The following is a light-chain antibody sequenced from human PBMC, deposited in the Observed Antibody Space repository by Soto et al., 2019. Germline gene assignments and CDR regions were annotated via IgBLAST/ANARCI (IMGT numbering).Light chain of an antibody. CDR2: GAS. Sequence: DIQLTQSPAFLSASVGDRVTITCRASQGIINYLAWYQQQPGKAPKLLISGASTLQSGVSSRFSGSGSGTEFTLTISSLQPEDFATYYCQQVNTYPLTFGGGTKV. CDR3: QQVNTYPLT. CDR1: QGIINY. J-gene: IGKJ4*02. V-gene: IGKV1-9*01.